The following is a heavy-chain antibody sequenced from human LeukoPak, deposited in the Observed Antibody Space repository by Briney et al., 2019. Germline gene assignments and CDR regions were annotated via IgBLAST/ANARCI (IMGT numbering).Heavy chain of an antibody. Sequence: GASVKVSCMASGYTFTGYYMHWVRQAPGQGLEWMGWISPQSGGTDYAQKFKDRVTMTRDTSITTAYMELTRLTSDDTAVYYCARVQGYCSDGRCLFWGQGTLITVSS. J-gene: IGHJ4*02. D-gene: IGHD2-15*01. CDR2: ISPQSGGT. CDR3: ARVQGYCSDGRCLF. V-gene: IGHV1-2*02. CDR1: GYTFTGYY.